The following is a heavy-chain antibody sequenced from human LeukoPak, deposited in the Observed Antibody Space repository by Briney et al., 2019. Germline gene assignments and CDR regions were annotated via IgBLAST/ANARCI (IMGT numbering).Heavy chain of an antibody. D-gene: IGHD3-22*01. CDR2: ISAYNGNT. J-gene: IGHJ4*02. Sequence: ASVKVSCKASGYTFTSYGISWVRQAPGQGLEWMGWISAYNGNTNYAQKLQGRVTMTTDTSTSTAYMELRSLRSDDTAVYYCARDSIVYHDSSGYYLSYWGQGTLVTVSS. V-gene: IGHV1-18*01. CDR3: ARDSIVYHDSSGYYLSY. CDR1: GYTFTSYG.